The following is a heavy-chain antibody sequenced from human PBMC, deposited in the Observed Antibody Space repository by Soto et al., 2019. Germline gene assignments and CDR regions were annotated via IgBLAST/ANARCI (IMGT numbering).Heavy chain of an antibody. V-gene: IGHV4-39*01. Sequence: SETLSLTCTVSGGPISSSSYYWGWIRQPPGKGLEWIGSIYYSGSTYYNVSLKSRVTISVDTSKNQFSLKLSSVTAADTAVYYCARHAYAGLYGSGSYYTPLDYWGQGTLVTVS. CDR2: IYYSGST. CDR3: ARHAYAGLYGSGSYYTPLDY. D-gene: IGHD3-10*01. CDR1: GGPISSSSYY. J-gene: IGHJ4*02.